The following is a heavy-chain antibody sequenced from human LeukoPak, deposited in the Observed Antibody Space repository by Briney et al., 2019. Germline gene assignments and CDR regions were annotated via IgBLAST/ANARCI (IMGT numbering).Heavy chain of an antibody. Sequence: PGGSLRLSCAASGFTFSSSCMSWVRQAPGKGLEWVSVVYSDGGAKYADSVKGRFNISRDNSKNMLYLEMNSLRVEDTAVYYCARDRGFGGPQGDNWFDPWGQGTLVTVSS. CDR3: ARDRGFGGPQGDNWFDP. CDR2: VYSDGGA. CDR1: GFTFSSSC. V-gene: IGHV3-53*01. D-gene: IGHD3-16*01. J-gene: IGHJ5*02.